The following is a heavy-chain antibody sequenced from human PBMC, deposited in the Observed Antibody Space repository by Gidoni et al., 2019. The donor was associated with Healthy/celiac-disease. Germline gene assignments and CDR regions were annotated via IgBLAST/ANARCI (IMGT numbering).Heavy chain of an antibody. V-gene: IGHV2-5*01. J-gene: IGHJ3*02. CDR1: GFSLSTSGVG. CDR3: AHSEYYDLSLGAFDI. Sequence: QITLKESGPTLVKPTQTLTLTCTFSGFSLSTSGVGVGWIRQPPGKTLEWLALIYWNDDKRYSPSLKSRLTITKDTSKNQVVLTMTNMDPVDTATYYCAHSEYYDLSLGAFDIWGQGTMVTVSS. CDR2: IYWNDDK. D-gene: IGHD3-22*01.